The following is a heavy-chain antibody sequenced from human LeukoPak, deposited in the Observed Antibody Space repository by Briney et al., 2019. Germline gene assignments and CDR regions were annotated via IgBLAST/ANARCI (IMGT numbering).Heavy chain of an antibody. CDR1: GGSISSGDYY. J-gene: IGHJ5*02. CDR2: IYYSGST. D-gene: IGHD3-10*01. Sequence: PSETLSLTCTVSGGSISSGDYYWSWIRQPLGKGLEWIGYIYYSGSTYYNPSLKSRVTISVDTSKNQFSLKLSSVTAADTAVYYCARGRVLLWFGELLGDWFDPWGQGTLVTVSS. V-gene: IGHV4-30-4*01. CDR3: ARGRVLLWFGELLGDWFDP.